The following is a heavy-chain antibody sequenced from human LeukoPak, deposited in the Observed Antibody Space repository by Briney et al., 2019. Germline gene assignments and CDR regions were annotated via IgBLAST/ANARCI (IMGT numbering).Heavy chain of an antibody. CDR3: ARKLGHCTSTSCYGVNWFDP. Sequence: SVKVSCKASGGTFSSFAINWVRQAPGQGLEWMGGILPIFGTANYAQKFQGRVTITADESTSTAYMELSSLRSEDTAVYYCARKLGHCTSTSCYGVNWFDPWGQGTLVTVSS. CDR1: GGTFSSFA. V-gene: IGHV1-69*13. J-gene: IGHJ5*02. CDR2: ILPIFGTA. D-gene: IGHD2-2*03.